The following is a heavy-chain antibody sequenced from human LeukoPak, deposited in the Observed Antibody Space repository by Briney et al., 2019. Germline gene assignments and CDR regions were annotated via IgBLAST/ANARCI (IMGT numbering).Heavy chain of an antibody. Sequence: PSETLSLTCAVYGGSFSDYYWSWIRQPPGKGLEWIGEINHSGSTNYNPSLKSRVTISVDTSKNQFSLKLSSVTAADTAVYYCARHDRITMVRGVAIDYWGQGTLVTVSS. V-gene: IGHV4-34*01. CDR2: INHSGST. CDR1: GGSFSDYY. J-gene: IGHJ4*02. D-gene: IGHD3-10*01. CDR3: ARHDRITMVRGVAIDY.